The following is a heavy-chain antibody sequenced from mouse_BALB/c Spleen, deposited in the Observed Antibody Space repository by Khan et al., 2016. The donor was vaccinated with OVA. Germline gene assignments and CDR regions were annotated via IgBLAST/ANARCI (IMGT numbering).Heavy chain of an antibody. Sequence: EVELVESGGGLVQPGGSRKLSCAASGFTFNSYGMHWVRQAPEKGLEWVAYISGDSNTVYYTHTVKGRFTISTANPKNTLFLQMTSLMDEETAMYYCATSYFYGYYFDYWGPGTTLTVS. CDR3: ATSYFYGYYFDY. D-gene: IGHD1-1*01. V-gene: IGHV5-17*02. CDR1: GFTFNSYG. J-gene: IGHJ2*01. CDR2: ISGDSNTV.